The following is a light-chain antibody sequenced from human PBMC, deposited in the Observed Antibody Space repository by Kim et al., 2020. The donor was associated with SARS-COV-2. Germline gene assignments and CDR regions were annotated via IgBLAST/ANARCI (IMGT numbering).Light chain of an antibody. CDR2: KAS. Sequence: AFVGDSVTSSCRASEGISSWLAWYQQKPGKAPKLLIYKASSLESGVPSRFSGSGSGTEFTLTISSLQPDDFATYYCQQCYSYPISFGQGTRLEIK. CDR3: QQCYSYPIS. J-gene: IGKJ5*01. V-gene: IGKV1-5*03. CDR1: EGISSW.